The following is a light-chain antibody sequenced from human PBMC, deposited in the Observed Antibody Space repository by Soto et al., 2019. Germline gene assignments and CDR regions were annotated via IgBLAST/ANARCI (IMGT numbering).Light chain of an antibody. CDR2: DAS. CDR1: QSVRSS. J-gene: IGKJ1*01. CDR3: QQYNNWSPA. Sequence: IVMSQSPATLSVSIGERATLSRRASQSVRSSLAWYQQKPGQAPRLLIYDASTRAPGIPARFSGSGSGTELTLTISSLQSDDFAVYHCQQYNNWSPALG. V-gene: IGKV3-15*01.